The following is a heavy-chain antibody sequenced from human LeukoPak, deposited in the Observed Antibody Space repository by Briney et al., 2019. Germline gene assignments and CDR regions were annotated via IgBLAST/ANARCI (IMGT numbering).Heavy chain of an antibody. CDR3: ARDRLQLQS. CDR1: GGSISSYY. D-gene: IGHD1-1*01. CDR2: IYYSGST. V-gene: IGHV4-59*01. J-gene: IGHJ5*02. Sequence: SETLSLTCTVSGGSISSYYWSWIRQPPGKGLEWIGYIYYSGSTNYNPSLKSRVTISVDTSKNQFSLKLSSVTAADTAAYYCARDRLQLQSWGQGTLVTVSS.